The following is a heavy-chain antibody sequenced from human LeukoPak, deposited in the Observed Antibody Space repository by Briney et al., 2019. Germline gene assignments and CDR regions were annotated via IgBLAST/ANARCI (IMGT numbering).Heavy chain of an antibody. Sequence: PSEXLSLTCTVSGGSISSYYWSWIRQPPGKGLEWIGYIYYSGSTNYNPSLTRRGKISVEKYKKQFSLKLSSVTAADTAVYYCARDLGGTTSNAFDIWGQGTMVTVSS. CDR2: IYYSGST. D-gene: IGHD1-1*01. CDR1: GGSISSYY. V-gene: IGHV4-59*01. CDR3: ARDLGGTTSNAFDI. J-gene: IGHJ3*02.